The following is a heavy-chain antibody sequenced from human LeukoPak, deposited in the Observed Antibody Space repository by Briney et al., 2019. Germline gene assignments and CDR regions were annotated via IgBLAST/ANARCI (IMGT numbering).Heavy chain of an antibody. V-gene: IGHV1-2*02. CDR1: GYTFTSYG. Sequence: ASVKVSCKASGYTFTSYGISWVRQAPGQGLEWMGWINPNSGGTNYAQKFQGRVTMTRDTSISTAYMELSRLRSDDTAVYYCARDSNDYGDYGGVPSDYWGQGTLVTVSS. D-gene: IGHD4-17*01. J-gene: IGHJ4*02. CDR2: INPNSGGT. CDR3: ARDSNDYGDYGGVPSDY.